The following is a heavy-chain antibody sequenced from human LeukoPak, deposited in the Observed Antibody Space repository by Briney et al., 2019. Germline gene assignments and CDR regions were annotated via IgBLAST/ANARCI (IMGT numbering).Heavy chain of an antibody. CDR2: IYSSGTT. CDR1: GGSIRSGSYY. CDR3: ARKFDS. Sequence: SQTLSLTCSVSGGSIRSGSYYWSWIRQPAGKGLEWIGRIYSSGTTNYNPSLKSRVTISVDTSKNQFSLKLTSVTAADTAVYYCARKFDSWGQGTLVTVSS. J-gene: IGHJ4*02. V-gene: IGHV4-61*02.